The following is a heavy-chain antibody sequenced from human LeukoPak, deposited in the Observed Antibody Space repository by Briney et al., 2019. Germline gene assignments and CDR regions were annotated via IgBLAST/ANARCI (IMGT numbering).Heavy chain of an antibody. V-gene: IGHV3-48*03. CDR2: ISGSGTTI. CDR1: GFTFSSYE. CDR3: ASSPRGVY. J-gene: IGHJ4*02. D-gene: IGHD3-10*01. Sequence: SGGSLRLSCVASGFTFSSYEMSWVRQAPGKGLEWVSEISGSGTTIFYADSVKGRFTVSRDNAKNSLYLQMNSLRVEDTAVYYSASSPRGVYWRQGSLVTVSS.